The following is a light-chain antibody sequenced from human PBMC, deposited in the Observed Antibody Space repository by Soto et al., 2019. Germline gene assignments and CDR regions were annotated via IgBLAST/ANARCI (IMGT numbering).Light chain of an antibody. CDR2: GAS. J-gene: IGKJ5*01. Sequence: EVVFTQSPATLSLSPGDRATLSYRASQSVSSYFAWYQQKPGQAPRLLIYGASTRATGIPARFTGSGSGTEFTLTISSLQSEDFAVYYCQQYNNWPITFGQGTRLEIK. CDR3: QQYNNWPIT. V-gene: IGKV3-15*01. CDR1: QSVSSY.